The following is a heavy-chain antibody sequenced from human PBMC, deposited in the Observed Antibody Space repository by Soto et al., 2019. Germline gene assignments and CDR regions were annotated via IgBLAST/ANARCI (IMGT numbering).Heavy chain of an antibody. D-gene: IGHD2-2*01. V-gene: IGHV3-7*01. CDR2: IKQDGSEK. CDR1: GFTFSSYW. CDR3: ARDGVVPAASGWGTYYYYYMDV. J-gene: IGHJ6*03. Sequence: GGSLRLSCAASGFTFSSYWMSWVRQAPGKGLEWVANIKQDGSEKYYVDSVKGRFTISRDNAKNSLYLQMNSLRAEDTAVYYCARDGVVPAASGWGTYYYYYMDVWGKGTTVTVSS.